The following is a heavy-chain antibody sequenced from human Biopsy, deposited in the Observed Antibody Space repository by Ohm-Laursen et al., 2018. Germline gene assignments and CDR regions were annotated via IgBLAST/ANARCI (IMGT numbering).Heavy chain of an antibody. CDR1: GFTFNSHE. CDR3: TRLAYYYYYGMDV. D-gene: IGHD2-21*01. J-gene: IGHJ6*02. Sequence: SLRLSCTASGFTFNSHEMNWVRQAPGKGLEWISYITGSSSTIYYADSVKGRFTISRDNAKNSLYLQRNSLRAKDTAVYYCTRLAYYYYYGMDVWGQGTTVTVSS. CDR2: ITGSSSTI. V-gene: IGHV3-48*03.